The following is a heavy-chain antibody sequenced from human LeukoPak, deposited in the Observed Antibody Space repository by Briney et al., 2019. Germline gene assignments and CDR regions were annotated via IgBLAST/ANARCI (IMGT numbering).Heavy chain of an antibody. J-gene: IGHJ4*02. CDR3: ARGRTYCSSTSCYLLPSKGGFDY. V-gene: IGHV4-34*01. CDR2: INHSGST. Sequence: PSETLSLTRAVYGGSLSGYYWRWMRQPPGKGVEWVGEINHSGSTKYNLSLISRGPISVHQSKNQFPLRLSYATAADTAVYYCARGRTYCSSTSCYLLPSKGGFDYWGQGTPVSASS. CDR1: GGSLSGYY. D-gene: IGHD2-2*01.